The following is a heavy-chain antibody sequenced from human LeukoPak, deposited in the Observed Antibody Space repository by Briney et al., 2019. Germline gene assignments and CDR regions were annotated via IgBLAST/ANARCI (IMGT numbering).Heavy chain of an antibody. Sequence: SVKVSCKASGGTFSSYAISWVRQAPGQGLEWMGGIIPIFGTANYAQKFQGRVTMTRDTSTSTVYMELSSLRSEDTAVYYCARAAGIAAAADYWGQGTLVTVSS. J-gene: IGHJ4*02. CDR2: IIPIFGTA. V-gene: IGHV1-69*05. CDR1: GGTFSSYA. D-gene: IGHD6-13*01. CDR3: ARAAGIAAAADY.